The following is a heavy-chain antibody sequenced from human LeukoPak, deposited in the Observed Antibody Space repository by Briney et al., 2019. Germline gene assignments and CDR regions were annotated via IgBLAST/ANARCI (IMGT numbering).Heavy chain of an antibody. CDR2: IYTSGST. Sequence: PSQTLSLTCNVSGGSINSGSYYWSWIRQPAGKGLEWIGRIYTSGSTNYNPSLKSRVTISVDTSKNQFSLKLSSVTAADTAVYYCARASDYGDSSGWYFDLWGRGTLVTVSS. V-gene: IGHV4-61*02. J-gene: IGHJ2*01. CDR3: ARASDYGDSSGWYFDL. D-gene: IGHD4-17*01. CDR1: GGSINSGSYY.